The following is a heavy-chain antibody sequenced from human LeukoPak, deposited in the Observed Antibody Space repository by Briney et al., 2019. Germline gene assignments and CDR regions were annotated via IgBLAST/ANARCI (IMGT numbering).Heavy chain of an antibody. J-gene: IGHJ6*02. CDR3: ATGQGHGMDV. V-gene: IGHV3-23*01. CDR1: GFTFSTYA. CDR2: IKGGGGDP. Sequence: GGSLRLSCAASGFTFSTYAMSWVRQAPGEGLEWVSSIKGGGGDPFYADSVRGRFTISRDKSKNTLYLQLNSLRAEDTAVYYCATGQGHGMDVRGQGTTVTVSS.